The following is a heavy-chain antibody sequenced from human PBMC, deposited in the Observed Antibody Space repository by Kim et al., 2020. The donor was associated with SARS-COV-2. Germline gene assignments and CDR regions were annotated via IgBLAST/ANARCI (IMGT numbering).Heavy chain of an antibody. Sequence: GGSLRLSCAASGFTFSDYYMSWIRQAPGKGLEWVSYISSSSSYTNYADSVKGRFTISRDNAKNSLYLQMNSLRAEDTAVYYCARQKNNWNDVTESYFDYWGQGTLVTVSS. V-gene: IGHV3-11*06. CDR1: GFTFSDYY. CDR3: ARQKNNWNDVTESYFDY. D-gene: IGHD1-1*01. J-gene: IGHJ4*02. CDR2: ISSSSSYT.